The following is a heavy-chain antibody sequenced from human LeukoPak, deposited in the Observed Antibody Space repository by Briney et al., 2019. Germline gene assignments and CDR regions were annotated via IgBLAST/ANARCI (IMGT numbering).Heavy chain of an antibody. CDR2: IIPILGIA. D-gene: IGHD1-1*01. Sequence: SVKVSCKASGGTFSSYAISWVRQAPGQGLEWMGRIIPILGIANYAQKFQGRVTITADKSTSTAYMELSSLRSEDTAVYCCVLGIRRLFDYWGQGTLVTVSS. CDR3: VLGIRRLFDY. CDR1: GGTFSSYA. J-gene: IGHJ4*02. V-gene: IGHV1-69*04.